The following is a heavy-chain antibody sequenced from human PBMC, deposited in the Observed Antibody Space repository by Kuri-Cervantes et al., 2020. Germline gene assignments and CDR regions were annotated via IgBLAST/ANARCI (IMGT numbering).Heavy chain of an antibody. CDR2: ISGSGGST. V-gene: IGHV3-23*01. CDR1: GLIFSDHY. J-gene: IGHJ4*02. Sequence: GESLKISCAVSGLIFSDHYMDWVRQAPGKGLEWVSAISGSGGSTYYADSVKGRFTISRDNSKNTLYLQMNSLRAEDTAVYYCAKSLSSYSGYDLFDYWGQGTLVTVSS. CDR3: AKSLSSYSGYDLFDY. D-gene: IGHD5-12*01.